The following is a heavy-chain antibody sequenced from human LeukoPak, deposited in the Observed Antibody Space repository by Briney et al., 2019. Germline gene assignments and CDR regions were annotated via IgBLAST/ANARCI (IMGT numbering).Heavy chain of an antibody. CDR1: GYTFTGYY. J-gene: IGHJ6*02. D-gene: IGHD6-19*01. CDR3: ARDRAVAGPYYYYYGMDV. CDR2: INPNSGGT. Sequence: GASVKVSCKASGYTFTGYYMHWVRQAPGQGLEWMGWINPNSGGTNYAQKFQGGVTMTRDTSISTAYMELSRLRSDDTAVYYCARDRAVAGPYYYYYGMDVWGQGTTVTVSS. V-gene: IGHV1-2*02.